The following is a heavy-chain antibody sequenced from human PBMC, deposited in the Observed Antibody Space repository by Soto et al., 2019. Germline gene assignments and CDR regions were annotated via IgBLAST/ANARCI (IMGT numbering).Heavy chain of an antibody. CDR2: IYYSGST. J-gene: IGHJ5*02. D-gene: IGHD6-6*01. Sequence: PSETLSLTCIVSGGSISSSSYYWGWIRQPPGKWLEWIGSIYYSGSTYYNPSLKSRVTISVDTSKNQFSLKLSSVTAADTAVFYCARHRARNWFDPWGQGTQVTVYS. CDR3: ARHRARNWFDP. CDR1: GGSISSSSYY. V-gene: IGHV4-39*01.